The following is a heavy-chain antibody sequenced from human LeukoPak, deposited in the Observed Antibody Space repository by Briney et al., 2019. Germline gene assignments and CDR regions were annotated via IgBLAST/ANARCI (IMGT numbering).Heavy chain of an antibody. V-gene: IGHV1-46*01. Sequence: ASVEVSCKASGHTFSIYNMHWVRQAPGQGLEWMGIINPSGGSRSNTQKFQGRVTMTRDTSTSTVYMELSSLRSEDTAVYYCAREGVAATGLDYWGQGTLVTVSS. CDR2: INPSGGSR. CDR1: GHTFSIYN. J-gene: IGHJ4*02. CDR3: AREGVAATGLDY. D-gene: IGHD6-13*01.